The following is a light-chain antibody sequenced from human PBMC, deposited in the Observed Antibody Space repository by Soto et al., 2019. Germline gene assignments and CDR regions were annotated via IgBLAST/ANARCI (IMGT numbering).Light chain of an antibody. V-gene: IGLV2-14*01. Sequence: QSARTQPAAVSGSPGESITISCTGTRSDVGGYNYVSWYQQHPGKAPKLMIYEVSNRPSGVSNRFSGSKSGNTASLTISGLQAEDEADYYCSSYTSSSTYVFGTGTKVTVL. CDR3: SSYTSSSTYV. J-gene: IGLJ1*01. CDR1: RSDVGGYNY. CDR2: EVS.